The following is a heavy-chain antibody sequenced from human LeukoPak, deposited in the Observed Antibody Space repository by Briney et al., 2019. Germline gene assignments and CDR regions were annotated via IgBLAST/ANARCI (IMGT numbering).Heavy chain of an antibody. D-gene: IGHD7-27*01. CDR2: IYYTGT. J-gene: IGHJ4*02. V-gene: IGHV4-59*02. CDR3: ASRKLGNDY. CDR1: GGSVTDYY. Sequence: SETLSLTCTVSGGSVTDYYWSWIWQSPGKGLEWIGYIYYTGTSYNPSLKSRVTISADTSKNQFSLKLISVTAADTAVYYCASRKLGNDYWGQGTLVTVSS.